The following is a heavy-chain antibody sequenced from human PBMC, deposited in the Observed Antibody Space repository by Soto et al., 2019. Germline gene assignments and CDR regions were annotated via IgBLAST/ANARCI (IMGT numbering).Heavy chain of an antibody. Sequence: ASVKVSCKASGYTFTSYYMHWVRQAPGQGLEWMGIINPSGGSTSYAQKFQGRVTMTRDTSTSTVYMELSSLRSEDTAVYYCARPEAAGRGGNYYCYCGMDVWGRGTTVTVSS. V-gene: IGHV1-46*01. CDR3: ARPEAAGRGGNYYCYCGMDV. CDR1: GYTFTSYY. J-gene: IGHJ6*02. D-gene: IGHD6-13*01. CDR2: INPSGGST.